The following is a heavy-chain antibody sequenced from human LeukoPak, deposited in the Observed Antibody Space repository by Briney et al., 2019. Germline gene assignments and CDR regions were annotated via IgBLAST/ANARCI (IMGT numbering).Heavy chain of an antibody. CDR3: LTSMGY. Sequence: PGGSLRLSCAATGLTFSNHWMNWVRQAPGKGLKWVANIKPDGSGEYYVDSVKGRFIISRDNAKNSVYLQMNSLRAEDTAVYYTLTSMGYWGQGTLVTVSS. CDR2: IKPDGSGE. J-gene: IGHJ4*02. D-gene: IGHD3-16*01. V-gene: IGHV3-7*01. CDR1: GLTFSNHW.